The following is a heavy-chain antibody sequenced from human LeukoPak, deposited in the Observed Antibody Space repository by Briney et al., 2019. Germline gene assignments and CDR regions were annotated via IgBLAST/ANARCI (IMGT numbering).Heavy chain of an antibody. V-gene: IGHV4-34*01. Sequence: PSETLSLTCAVYGGSFSGYYWSWIRQPPGKGLEWIGEINHSGSANYNPSLKSRVTISVDTSKNQFSLKLSSVTAADTAVYYCARGVRYCSGGSCYSFYYYYGMDVWGQGTTVTVSS. D-gene: IGHD2-15*01. CDR3: ARGVRYCSGGSCYSFYYYYGMDV. J-gene: IGHJ6*02. CDR1: GGSFSGYY. CDR2: INHSGSA.